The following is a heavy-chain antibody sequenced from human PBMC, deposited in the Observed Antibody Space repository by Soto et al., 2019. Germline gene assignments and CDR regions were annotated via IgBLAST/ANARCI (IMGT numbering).Heavy chain of an antibody. D-gene: IGHD3-10*02. CDR1: GFTFSGYS. Sequence: EVQLVESGGGLVKPGGSLRLSCVASGFTFSGYSINWIRQAPGKGVEWVSYISGPSIYIYYADSVKGRFTISRDQAKSAVYLQMNSLRAEDTAVYYCARGVRGGFNVWGQGTTVSVSS. J-gene: IGHJ6*02. V-gene: IGHV3-21*01. CDR2: ISGPSIYI. CDR3: ARGVRGGFNV.